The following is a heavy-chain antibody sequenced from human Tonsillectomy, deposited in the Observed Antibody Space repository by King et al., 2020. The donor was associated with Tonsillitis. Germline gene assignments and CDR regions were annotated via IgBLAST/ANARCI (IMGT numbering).Heavy chain of an antibody. Sequence: LQLQESGPGLVKPSETLSLTCTVSNASTISNYWSWIRQPPGKGLEWIGYIYYTGSTNYNPSLKSRVTISLDTSKSQFSLKLTSMTAADTAVYFCAREYCSGDSCYYFDYWGQGTLVTVSS. CDR2: IYYTGST. CDR3: AREYCSGDSCYYFDY. CDR1: NASTISNY. D-gene: IGHD2-15*01. V-gene: IGHV4-59*01. J-gene: IGHJ4*02.